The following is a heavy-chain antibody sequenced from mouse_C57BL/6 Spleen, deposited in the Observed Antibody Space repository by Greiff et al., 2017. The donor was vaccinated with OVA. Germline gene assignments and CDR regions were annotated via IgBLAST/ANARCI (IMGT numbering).Heavy chain of an antibody. D-gene: IGHD1-1*01. J-gene: IGHJ2*01. CDR3: ARSLITTVVKDFDY. CDR2: ITPSSGYT. V-gene: IGHV1-4*01. CDR1: GYTFTSYT. Sequence: QVHVKQSGAELARPGASVKMSCKASGYTFTSYTMHWVKQRPGQGLEWIGYITPSSGYTKYNQKFKDKATLTADKSSSTAYMQLSSLTSEDSAVYYCARSLITTVVKDFDYWGKGTTLTVSS.